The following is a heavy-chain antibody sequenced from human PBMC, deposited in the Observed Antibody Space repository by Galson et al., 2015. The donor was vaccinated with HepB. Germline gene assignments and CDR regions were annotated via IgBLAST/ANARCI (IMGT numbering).Heavy chain of an antibody. CDR1: GFTFSDYY. J-gene: IGHJ4*02. Sequence: SLRLSCAASGFTFSDYYMSWIRQAPGKGLEWVSYISSSSSYTNYADSVKGRFTISRDNAKNSLYLQMNSLRAEDTAVYYCARVEDSSGYYGLLDYWGQGTLVTVSS. CDR2: ISSSSSYT. CDR3: ARVEDSSGYYGLLDY. V-gene: IGHV3-11*05. D-gene: IGHD3-22*01.